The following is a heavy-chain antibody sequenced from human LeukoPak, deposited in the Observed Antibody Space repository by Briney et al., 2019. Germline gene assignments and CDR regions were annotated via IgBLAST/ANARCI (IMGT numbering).Heavy chain of an antibody. J-gene: IGHJ4*02. CDR3: AREVDSGSPGPGY. CDR1: GFTFRTYG. CDR2: IWYDGSNK. Sequence: GGSLRLSCAASGFTFRTYGMHWVRQAPGKGLEWVAVIWYDGSNKYYADSVKGRFTISRDNSENTLYLHMNSLRAEDAAVYYCAREVDSGSPGPGYWGQGTLVTVSS. D-gene: IGHD5-12*01. V-gene: IGHV3-33*01.